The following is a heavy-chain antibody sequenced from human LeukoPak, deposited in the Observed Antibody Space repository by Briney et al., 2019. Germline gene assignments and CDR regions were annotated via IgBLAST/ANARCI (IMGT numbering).Heavy chain of an antibody. CDR2: ISVYNGNT. D-gene: IGHD6-19*01. J-gene: IGHJ3*02. CDR1: GYTFTNFG. Sequence: ASVKVSCKASGYTFTNFGISWVRQAPGQGLEWMGWISVYNGNTNYAEKVQGSVTMTADTSTRTAYMELRSLRSDDTAVYYCARAGGWAREDYKGEAFDIWGQGTKVTVSS. CDR3: ARAGGWAREDYKGEAFDI. V-gene: IGHV1-18*01.